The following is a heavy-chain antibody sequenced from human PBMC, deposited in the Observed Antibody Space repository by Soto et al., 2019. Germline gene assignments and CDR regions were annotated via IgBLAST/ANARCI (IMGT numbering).Heavy chain of an antibody. CDR2: IKNKANSYTT. CDR3: VRVRLGAPTRDFDY. V-gene: IGHV3-72*01. CDR1: GFTFSDHY. Sequence: EVQLVESGGGLAQPGGSLRLSCAASGFTFSDHYMDWVRQAPGKGLEWVGRIKNKANSYTTQYAASVNGRFTISRDDSQNSLFLQRDSLKTDDTAVYYCVRVRLGAPTRDFDYWGQGPLFTASS. D-gene: IGHD2-15*01. J-gene: IGHJ4*02.